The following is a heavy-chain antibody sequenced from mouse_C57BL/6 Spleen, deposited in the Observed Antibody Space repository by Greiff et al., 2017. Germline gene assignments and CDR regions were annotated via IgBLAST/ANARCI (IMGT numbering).Heavy chain of an antibody. D-gene: IGHD2-5*01. CDR3: ARYDSNYYYAMDY. CDR1: GYTFTSYW. CDR2: IYPGSGST. Sequence: QVQLQQPGAELVKPGASVKMSCKASGYTFTSYWITWVKQRPGQGLEWIGDIYPGSGSTNYNEKFKSKATLTVDTSSSTAYMQLSSLTSEDSAVYYCARYDSNYYYAMDYWGQGTSVTVSS. J-gene: IGHJ4*01. V-gene: IGHV1-55*01.